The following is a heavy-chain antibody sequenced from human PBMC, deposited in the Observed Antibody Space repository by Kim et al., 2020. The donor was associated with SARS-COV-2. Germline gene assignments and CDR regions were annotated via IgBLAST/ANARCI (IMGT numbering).Heavy chain of an antibody. CDR1: GGSISRNNYY. Sequence: SETLSLTCTVSGGSISRNNYYWGWIRQPPGKGLEWIGSVYYSGSTYYNSSLKSRVTISVDTSKNQFSLKLSSVTAADTAVYHCPGGVQNYGMDVWGQGTTVTVSS. V-gene: IGHV4-39*01. D-gene: IGHD3-16*01. CDR3: PGGVQNYGMDV. CDR2: VYYSGST. J-gene: IGHJ6*02.